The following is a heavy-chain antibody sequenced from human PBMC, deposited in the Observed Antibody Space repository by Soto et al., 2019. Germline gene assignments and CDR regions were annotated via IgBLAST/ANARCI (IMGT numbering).Heavy chain of an antibody. CDR1: GFTFSSYA. CDR2: ISGSDGRT. J-gene: IGHJ6*02. V-gene: IGHV3-23*01. CDR3: AKEMIRGVIDGMDV. Sequence: EVQVLESGGDLVQPGGSLRVSCAASGFTFSSYAMSWVRQAPGKGLEWVSSISGSDGRTYYADSVKGRFTISRDNSKNTLYLQMDSLRAEDTAVYYCAKEMIRGVIDGMDVWGQGTTVTVSS. D-gene: IGHD3-10*01.